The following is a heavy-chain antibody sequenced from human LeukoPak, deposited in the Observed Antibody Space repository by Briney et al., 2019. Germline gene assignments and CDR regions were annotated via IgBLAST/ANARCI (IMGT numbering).Heavy chain of an antibody. CDR1: GFTFGDFA. J-gene: IGHJ4*02. V-gene: IGHV3-9*01. Sequence: GGSLRLSCAASGFTFGDFAMHRVRQVTGKGLEWVAGISWNGGRILYADSVKGRFTISRDNAKKSLYLQMNSLKPEDTALYYCSRGLAELNWGQGTLVTVSS. D-gene: IGHD3-10*01. CDR3: SRGLAELN. CDR2: ISWNGGRI.